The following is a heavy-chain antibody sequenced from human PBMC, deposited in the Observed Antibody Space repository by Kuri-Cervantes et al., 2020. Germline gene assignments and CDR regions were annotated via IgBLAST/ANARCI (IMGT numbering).Heavy chain of an antibody. Sequence: GESLRPPCAAYGFTFSSYDMHWVRQATGKGLEWVSAIGNAGDTYYPGSVKGRFNISRDNAKNSLYLQMNSLRAEDTALYYCANTDSSSWYGSVAFDIWGQGTMVTVSS. V-gene: IGHV3-13*01. D-gene: IGHD6-13*01. CDR1: GFTFSSYD. CDR2: IGNAGDT. CDR3: ANTDSSSWYGSVAFDI. J-gene: IGHJ3*02.